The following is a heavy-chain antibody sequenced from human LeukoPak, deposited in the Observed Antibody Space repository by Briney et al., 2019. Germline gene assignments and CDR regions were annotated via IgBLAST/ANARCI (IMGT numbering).Heavy chain of an antibody. V-gene: IGHV1-69*05. Sequence: SVKVSCKASGGTFSSYAISWVRQAPGQGLEWMGGIIPIFGTANYAQKFQGRVTMTRDTSISTAYMELSRLRSDDTAVYYCARAAPDIVVVPYDYWGQGTLVTVSS. CDR1: GGTFSSYA. CDR2: IIPIFGTA. CDR3: ARAAPDIVVVPYDY. D-gene: IGHD2-2*01. J-gene: IGHJ4*02.